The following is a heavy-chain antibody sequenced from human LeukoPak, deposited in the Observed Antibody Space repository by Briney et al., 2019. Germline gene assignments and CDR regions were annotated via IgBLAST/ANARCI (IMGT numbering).Heavy chain of an antibody. J-gene: IGHJ6*03. CDR3: TTDGGCSGGSCYSFYMDV. D-gene: IGHD2-15*01. CDR2: ISGSGGST. CDR1: GFTFSSYA. V-gene: IGHV3-23*01. Sequence: GGSLSLSCAASGFTFSSYAMSWVRQAPGKGLGWVSAISGSGGSTYYADSVKGRFTISRDNSKNTLYLQMNSLRAEDTAVYYCTTDGGCSGGSCYSFYMDVWGKGTTVTVSS.